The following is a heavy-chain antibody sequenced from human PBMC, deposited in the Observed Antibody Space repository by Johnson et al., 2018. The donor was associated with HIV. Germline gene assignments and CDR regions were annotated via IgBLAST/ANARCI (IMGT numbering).Heavy chain of an antibody. CDR1: GFTVSSNY. Sequence: EVQVLESGGGLVQPGGSLRLSCAASGFTVSSNYMSWVRQAPGKGLEWVSVIYSGGSTYYADSVKGRFTISRDNSKNTLYLQMNSLRAEDTAVYYCARGGSSSWYGSKYYAFDIWGQGTMVTVSS. V-gene: IGHV3-66*01. D-gene: IGHD6-13*01. J-gene: IGHJ3*02. CDR3: ARGGSSSWYGSKYYAFDI. CDR2: IYSGGST.